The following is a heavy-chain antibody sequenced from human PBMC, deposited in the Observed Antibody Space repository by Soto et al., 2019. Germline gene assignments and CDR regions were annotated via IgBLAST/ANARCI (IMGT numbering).Heavy chain of an antibody. Sequence: QVQLVQSGAEVKKPGASVKVSCKASGYTFTSYDINWVRQATGKGLEWMGWMNPNSGNTGYGQKFQGRVTMTRNTSISTAYMQLSSLRSEATAVYYCARENSGSYRLDYWGQGTLVTVSS. CDR1: GYTFTSYD. J-gene: IGHJ4*02. V-gene: IGHV1-8*01. CDR3: ARENSGSYRLDY. D-gene: IGHD1-26*01. CDR2: MNPNSGNT.